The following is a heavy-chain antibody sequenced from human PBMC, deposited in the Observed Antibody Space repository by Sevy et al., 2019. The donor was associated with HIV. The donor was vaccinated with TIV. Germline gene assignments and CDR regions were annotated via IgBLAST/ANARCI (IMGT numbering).Heavy chain of an antibody. J-gene: IGHJ6*02. CDR2: INAGNGNT. V-gene: IGHV1-3*01. CDR3: ARSGYSYVSRSDYHSYTMDV. D-gene: IGHD5-18*01. CDR1: GYTFTSYA. Sequence: ASVKVSCKASGYTFTSYAMHWVRQAPGQRLEWMGWINAGNGNTKYSQKFQGRVTITRDTSASTAYMELSSLRSEDTAVYYCARSGYSYVSRSDYHSYTMDVWGQGTTVTVSS.